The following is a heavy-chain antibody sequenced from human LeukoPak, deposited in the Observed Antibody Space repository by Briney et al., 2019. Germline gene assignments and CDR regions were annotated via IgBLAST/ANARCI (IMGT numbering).Heavy chain of an antibody. J-gene: IGHJ6*03. CDR3: ARRLGANYEVASDYPLGSDYYFMDV. Sequence: PGGSLRLSCAASGFDFVGSSWHWVRQASGRGLEWIARIRGTTHNYAAAYAVSVKGRFTISRDDSKNTAYLEMKSLKSEDTAVYYCARRLGANYEVASDYPLGSDYYFMDVWGKGTTVTVSS. D-gene: IGHD3-10*01. V-gene: IGHV3-73*01. CDR2: IRGTTHNYAA. CDR1: GFDFVGSS.